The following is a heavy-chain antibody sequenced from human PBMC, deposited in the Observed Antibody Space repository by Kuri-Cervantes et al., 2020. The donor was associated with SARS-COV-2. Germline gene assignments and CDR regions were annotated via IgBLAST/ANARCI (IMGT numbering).Heavy chain of an antibody. Sequence: ASVKVSCKASGYTFTSYGISWVRQAPGQGLEWMGWISAYNGNTNYAQKLQGRVTMTTDTSTRTAYMELRSLRSDDTAVYYCARDYGGNSWGPYYYYGMDVWGQGTTVTGAS. CDR3: ARDYGGNSWGPYYYYGMDV. D-gene: IGHD4-23*01. CDR2: ISAYNGNT. CDR1: GYTFTSYG. V-gene: IGHV1-18*01. J-gene: IGHJ6*01.